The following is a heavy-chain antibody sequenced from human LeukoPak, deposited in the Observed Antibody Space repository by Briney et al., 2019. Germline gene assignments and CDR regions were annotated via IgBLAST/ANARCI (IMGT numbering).Heavy chain of an antibody. CDR1: GYTFTSYG. CDR3: ATSLSIAAAGSPFFLDY. Sequence: GASVKVSCKASGYTFTSYGISWVRPAPGQGLEWMGWISAYNGNTNYAQKLQGRVTMTTDTSTSTAYMELRSLRSDDTAVYYCATSLSIAAAGSPFFLDYWGQGTLVTVSS. V-gene: IGHV1-18*01. J-gene: IGHJ4*02. CDR2: ISAYNGNT. D-gene: IGHD6-13*01.